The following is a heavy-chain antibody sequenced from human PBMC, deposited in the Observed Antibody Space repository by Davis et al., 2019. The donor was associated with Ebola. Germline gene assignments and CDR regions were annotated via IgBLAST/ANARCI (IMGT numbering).Heavy chain of an antibody. CDR3: TEFDY. V-gene: IGHV3-49*04. CDR1: GFTFGDYA. CDR2: IRSKAYGGTT. Sequence: GESLKISCTASGFTFGDYAMSWVRQAPGKGLEWVGFIRSKAYGGTTEYAASVKGRFTISRDDSKSIAYLQMNSLKTEDTAVYYCTEFDYWGQGTLVTVSS. J-gene: IGHJ4*02.